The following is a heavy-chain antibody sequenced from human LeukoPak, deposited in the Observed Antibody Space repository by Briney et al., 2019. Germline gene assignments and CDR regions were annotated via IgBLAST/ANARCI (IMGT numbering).Heavy chain of an antibody. CDR2: INWNGGST. V-gene: IGHV3-20*04. J-gene: IGHJ4*02. CDR3: AREYFETPNQLDY. Sequence: GGSLRLSCEASGFTFDDYGMSWVRQGPGMGLEWVSGINWNGGSTGYSDSVKGRFTISRDNAKNSLYLQMNSLRAEDTALYYCAREYFETPNQLDYWGQGALVTVSS. CDR1: GFTFDDYG. D-gene: IGHD3-9*01.